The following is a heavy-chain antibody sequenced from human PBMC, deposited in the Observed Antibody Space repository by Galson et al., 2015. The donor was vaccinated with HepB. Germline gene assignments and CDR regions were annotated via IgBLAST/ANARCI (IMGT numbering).Heavy chain of an antibody. V-gene: IGHV3-11*01. CDR2: ISSSGSTI. D-gene: IGHD6-6*01. CDR3: ARDSHSSSSGYYYYGMDV. Sequence: SLRLSCAASGFTFSDYYMSWIRQAPGKGLEWVSYISSSGSTIYYADSVKGRFTISRDNAKNSLYLQMNSLRAEDTAVYYCARDSHSSSSGYYYYGMDVWGQGTTVTVSS. CDR1: GFTFSDYY. J-gene: IGHJ6*02.